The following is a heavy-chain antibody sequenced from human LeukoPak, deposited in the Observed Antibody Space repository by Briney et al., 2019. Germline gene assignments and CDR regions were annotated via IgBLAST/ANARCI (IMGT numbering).Heavy chain of an antibody. J-gene: IGHJ4*02. V-gene: IGHV3-30-3*01. Sequence: GESLRLSCAASGFTFSSYAMHWVRQAPGKGLEWVAVISYDGSNKYYADSVKGRFTISRDNSKNTLYLQMNSLRAEDTAVYYCAKGGDGYNLLDYWGQGTLVTVSS. CDR1: GFTFSSYA. CDR2: ISYDGSNK. D-gene: IGHD5-24*01. CDR3: AKGGDGYNLLDY.